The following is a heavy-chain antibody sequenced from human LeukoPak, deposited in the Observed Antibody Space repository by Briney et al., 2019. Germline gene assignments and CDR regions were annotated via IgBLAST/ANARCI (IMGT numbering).Heavy chain of an antibody. V-gene: IGHV1-24*01. D-gene: IGHD2-2*01. CDR2: FDPEDGET. J-gene: IGHJ4*02. CDR3: ATXXSSTSCYGPLGY. Sequence: ASVKVSCKVSGYTLTELSMHWVRQAPGRGLEWMGGFDPEDGETIYAQKFQGRVTMTEDTSTDTAYMELSCLRSEDTAVYYCATXXSSTSCYGPLGYWGQGTLVTVSS. CDR1: GYTLTELS.